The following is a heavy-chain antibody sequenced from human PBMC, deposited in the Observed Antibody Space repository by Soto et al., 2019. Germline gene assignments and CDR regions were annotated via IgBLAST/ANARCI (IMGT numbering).Heavy chain of an antibody. CDR3: ARESGDWPLNWFDP. Sequence: GGSLRLSCAAAGFTFSTYARSWVRQAPGKGLEWVSAISGSGDTTYYAESVKGRFAISRDNAKNTLYLQMNGLTAEDTAVYYCARESGDWPLNWFDPWGQGTLVTVSS. D-gene: IGHD2-21*02. CDR1: GFTFSTYA. CDR2: ISGSGDTT. J-gene: IGHJ5*02. V-gene: IGHV3-23*01.